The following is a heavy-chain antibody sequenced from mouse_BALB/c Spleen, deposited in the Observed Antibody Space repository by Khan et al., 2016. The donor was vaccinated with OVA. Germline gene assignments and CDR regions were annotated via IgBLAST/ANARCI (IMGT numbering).Heavy chain of an antibody. J-gene: IGHJ4*01. V-gene: IGHV3-2*02. D-gene: IGHD4-1*01. CDR1: GYSITRDYA. Sequence: EVQLQESGPGLVKPSQSLSLTCTVTGYSITRDYAWNWIRQFPGNKLEWMGNISNSGSTTYNPSLKSRISITRDTSKNRFFLQLNSVTTEDTATXYCSSELGRYYAMDYWGQGTSVTVSS. CDR3: SSELGRYYAMDY. CDR2: ISNSGST.